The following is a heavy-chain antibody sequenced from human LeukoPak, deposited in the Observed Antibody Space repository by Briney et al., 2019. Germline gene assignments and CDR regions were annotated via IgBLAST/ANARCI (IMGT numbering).Heavy chain of an antibody. Sequence: SVKVSCKASGGTFSSYAISWVRQAPGQGLEWMGGIIPIFGTANYAQKFQGRVTITTDESTSTAYMELSSLRSEDTAVYYCARDRGDSSGYYPSWSFDYWGQGTLVTVSS. V-gene: IGHV1-69*05. CDR3: ARDRGDSSGYYPSWSFDY. D-gene: IGHD3-22*01. J-gene: IGHJ4*02. CDR2: IIPIFGTA. CDR1: GGTFSSYA.